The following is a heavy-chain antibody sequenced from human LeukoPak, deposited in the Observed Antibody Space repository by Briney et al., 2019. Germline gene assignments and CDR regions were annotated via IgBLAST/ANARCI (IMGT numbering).Heavy chain of an antibody. V-gene: IGHV4-59*01. J-gene: IGHJ4*02. CDR2: VYYSGVT. D-gene: IGHD2-2*01. CDR3: ARVEDCSSTSCYALDY. CDR1: GGSISTYY. Sequence: PSETLSLTCTVSGGSISTYYWTWLRQPPGKALEWIGFVYYSGVTKYNPSLESRVTISLDASKNQFSLKLSSVTAADTAVYYCARVEDCSSTSCYALDYWGQGTLVTVTS.